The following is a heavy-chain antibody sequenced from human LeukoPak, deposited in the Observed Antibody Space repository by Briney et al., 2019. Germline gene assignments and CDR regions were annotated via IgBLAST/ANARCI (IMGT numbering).Heavy chain of an antibody. Sequence: SGGSLRLSCAASGFTFDDYAMHWVRQAPGKGLEWVSGISWNSGSIGYADSVKGRFTISRDNAKNSLYLQMNSLRAEDTAVYYCARTSIQTQYDFWSGYYRYYGMDVWGQGTTVTVSS. CDR3: ARTSIQTQYDFWSGYYRYYGMDV. CDR2: ISWNSGSI. D-gene: IGHD3-3*01. J-gene: IGHJ6*02. CDR1: GFTFDDYA. V-gene: IGHV3-9*01.